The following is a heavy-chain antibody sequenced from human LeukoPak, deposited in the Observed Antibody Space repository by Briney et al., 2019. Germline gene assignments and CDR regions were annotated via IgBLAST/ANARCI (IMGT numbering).Heavy chain of an antibody. D-gene: IGHD4-17*01. CDR3: ARNNDYALFDP. Sequence: SETLSLTCTVSGGSTSGYYWSWIRQPPGKGLEWIGYIYYSGSTNYNPSLKSRVTISVDTSKNQFSRKLSSVTAADTAVYYCARNNDYALFDPWGQGTLVTVSS. CDR2: IYYSGST. J-gene: IGHJ5*02. V-gene: IGHV4-59*08. CDR1: GGSTSGYY.